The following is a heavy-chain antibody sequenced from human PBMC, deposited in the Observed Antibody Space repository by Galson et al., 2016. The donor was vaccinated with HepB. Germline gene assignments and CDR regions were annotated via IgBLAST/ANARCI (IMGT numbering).Heavy chain of an antibody. CDR1: GFTLSSYW. Sequence: SLRLSCAASGFTLSSYWMSWVRQAPGKGLEWVANIKQDGSAEYYVDSVKGRVTISRDNAKNSLYLQMNSLRAEDTAVYYCARRRGSGSHDYWGQGTLVPVSS. CDR2: IKQDGSAE. V-gene: IGHV3-7*05. CDR3: ARRRGSGSHDY. D-gene: IGHD3-10*01. J-gene: IGHJ4*02.